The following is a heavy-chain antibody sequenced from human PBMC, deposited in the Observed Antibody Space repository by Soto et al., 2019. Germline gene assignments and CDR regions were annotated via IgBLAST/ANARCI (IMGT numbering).Heavy chain of an antibody. Sequence: QVHLVQSGAEVKKPGASVTVSCKASGYTLTSYGVHWVRQAPGDRLEWMGWINGGNGDTILSQKFQGRVTITRATSANTAYMELSSLRSEDTAVYYCARGRSLFRARETSVNFFDYWGQGTLVTVSS. CDR3: ARGRSLFRARETSVNFFDY. CDR1: GYTLTSYG. V-gene: IGHV1-3*01. CDR2: INGGNGDT. D-gene: IGHD1-26*01. J-gene: IGHJ4*02.